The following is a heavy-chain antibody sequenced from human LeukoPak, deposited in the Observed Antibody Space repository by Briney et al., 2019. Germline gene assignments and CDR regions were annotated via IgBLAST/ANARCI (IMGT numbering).Heavy chain of an antibody. CDR2: ISGSGGST. D-gene: IGHD3-10*01. V-gene: IGHV3-23*01. CDR1: GFTFSSYA. J-gene: IGHJ4*02. Sequence: GGSLRLSCAASGFTFSSYAMSWVRQAPGKGLEWVSAISGSGGSTYYADSVKGRFTISRDNSRNTLYLQMNSLIAEDTAVYYCAKVVVRGGYLDYWGQGTLVTVSS. CDR3: AKVVVRGGYLDY.